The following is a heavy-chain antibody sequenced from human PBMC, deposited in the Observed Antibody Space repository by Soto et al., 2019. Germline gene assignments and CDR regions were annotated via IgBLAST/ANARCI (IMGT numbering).Heavy chain of an antibody. CDR2: INGSGGRT. V-gene: IGHV3-23*01. D-gene: IGHD6-19*01. J-gene: IGHJ4*02. CDR1: GFTFSSYV. Sequence: EVQLLESGGGLVQPGGSLRLSCAASGFTFSSYVLSWVRQAPGKGLEWVSAINGSGGRTYSADSVKGRFTISRDNSKNMLYLQMNSLRAEDRAVYYCASNSDWDLNFDYWGQGTLVTVSS. CDR3: ASNSDWDLNFDY.